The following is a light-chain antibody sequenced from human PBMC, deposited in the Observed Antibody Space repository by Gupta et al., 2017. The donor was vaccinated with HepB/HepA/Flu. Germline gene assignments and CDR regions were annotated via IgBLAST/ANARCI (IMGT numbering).Light chain of an antibody. CDR1: SSDIGSYNS. Sequence: QSALTQPASVSGSPGQSITIPCTGTSSDIGSYNSVSWYQQHPGQAPKLLIYNVNNRPSGVSNHFSASKSDNTASLTISGLQAEDEADYYCSSYTTSSTWVFGEGTKLTVL. J-gene: IGLJ3*02. CDR3: SSYTTSSTWV. V-gene: IGLV2-14*01. CDR2: NVN.